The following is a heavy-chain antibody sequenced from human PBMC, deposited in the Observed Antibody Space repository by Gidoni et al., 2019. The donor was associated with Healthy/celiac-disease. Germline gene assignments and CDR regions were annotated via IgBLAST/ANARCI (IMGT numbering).Heavy chain of an antibody. CDR3: ARLEKSWNDEGDAFDI. Sequence: EVQLVESGGGLVQPGGSLRLSCAASGFTVSSNYMSWVRQAPGKGLEWVSVIYSGGSTYYADSVKGRFTISRHNSKNTLYLQMNSLRAEDTAVYYCARLEKSWNDEGDAFDIWGQGTMVTVSS. J-gene: IGHJ3*02. D-gene: IGHD1-1*01. V-gene: IGHV3-53*04. CDR2: IYSGGST. CDR1: GFTVSSNY.